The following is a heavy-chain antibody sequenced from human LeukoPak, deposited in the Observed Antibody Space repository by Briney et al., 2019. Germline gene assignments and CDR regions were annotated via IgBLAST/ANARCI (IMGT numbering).Heavy chain of an antibody. CDR1: GFTFSSYT. Sequence: GGSLRLSCSGSGFTFSSYTMTWVRQAPGKGLEWVSTISSGGDRAYYADSVKGRFTISRDNSRDTLYLQMHSLRAEDAALYSCAKDRVAAATGDKFDIWGQGTVVTVSS. CDR3: AKDRVAAATGDKFDI. D-gene: IGHD2-15*01. V-gene: IGHV3-23*01. J-gene: IGHJ3*02. CDR2: ISSGGDRA.